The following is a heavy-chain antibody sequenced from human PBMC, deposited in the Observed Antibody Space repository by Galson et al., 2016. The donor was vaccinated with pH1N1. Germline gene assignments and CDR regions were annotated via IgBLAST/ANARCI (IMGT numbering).Heavy chain of an antibody. J-gene: IGHJ5*02. V-gene: IGHV1-2*02. CDR3: ATGSGNSWFDP. CDR2: INPNSGGT. CDR1: GYTLIVHY. D-gene: IGHD3-10*01. Sequence: SVKVSCKASGYTLIVHYMHWVRQAPGHGLEWMGWINPNSGGTHYAQNFQGRVTLTRDTSINTAYMELSSLTSDDTAVYYCATGSGNSWFDPWGQGIVVAVSS.